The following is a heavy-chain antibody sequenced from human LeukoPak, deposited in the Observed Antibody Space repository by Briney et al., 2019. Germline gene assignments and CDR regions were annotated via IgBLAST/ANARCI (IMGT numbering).Heavy chain of an antibody. J-gene: IGHJ4*02. D-gene: IGHD1-26*01. CDR2: ISGGGGTT. V-gene: IGHV3-23*01. Sequence: PGGSLRLSCAASGFTFSSYAMTWVRQAPGKGLEWVSTISGGGGTTYYPDSVKGRFTISRDNSKNTLYLQMNSLRAEDTAVYYCAKARGLGIVGAHLDYWGQGTLVTVSS. CDR3: AKARGLGIVGAHLDY. CDR1: GFTFSSYA.